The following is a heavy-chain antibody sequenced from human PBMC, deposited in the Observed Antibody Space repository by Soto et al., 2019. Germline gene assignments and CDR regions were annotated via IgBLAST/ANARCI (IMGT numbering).Heavy chain of an antibody. CDR3: ARDWDVYNRVAFDI. CDR2: IKEDGTEI. Sequence: EVQLVESGGGLVQPGGSLRLSCEASGLTFSSYWMSWVRQAPGKGLECVAIIKEDGTEIYYVDSVKGRFTISRDNAKNSLYLQMNSLRAEDTALYYCARDWDVYNRVAFDIWGQGTMVTVSS. D-gene: IGHD1-1*01. V-gene: IGHV3-7*04. J-gene: IGHJ3*02. CDR1: GLTFSSYW.